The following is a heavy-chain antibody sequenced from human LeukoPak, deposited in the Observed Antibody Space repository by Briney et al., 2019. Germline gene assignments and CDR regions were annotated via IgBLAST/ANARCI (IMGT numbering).Heavy chain of an antibody. CDR2: IYSSGST. CDR3: ARDSHYDFWSGYYGLDY. CDR1: GGSLSSYY. J-gene: IGHJ4*02. Sequence: SETLSLTCTVSGGSLSSYYWSWVRQPAGKGLEWIGRIYSSGSTNYNPSLKSRVTMSVDTSKNQFSLKLSSVTAADTAVYYCARDSHYDFWSGYYGLDYWGQGTLVTVSS. V-gene: IGHV4-4*07. D-gene: IGHD3-3*01.